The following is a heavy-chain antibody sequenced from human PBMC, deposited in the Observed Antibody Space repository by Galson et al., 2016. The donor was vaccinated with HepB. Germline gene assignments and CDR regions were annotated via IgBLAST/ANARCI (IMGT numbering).Heavy chain of an antibody. V-gene: IGHV3-48*02. CDR1: GFTFSDNS. J-gene: IGHJ4*02. CDR3: AREINTDYYCMDY. Sequence: SLRLSCAASGFTFSDNSMHWVRQAPGKGLEWVSYIRTSGSVIYYADSVKGRFTISRDNAKNSLYRQMNSLRDEDTAVYYCAREINTDYYCMDYWGQGTLVTVSS. CDR2: IRTSGSVI. D-gene: IGHD1-26*01.